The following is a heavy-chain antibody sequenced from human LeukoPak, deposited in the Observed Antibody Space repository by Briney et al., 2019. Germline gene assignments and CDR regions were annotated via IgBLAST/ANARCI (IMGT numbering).Heavy chain of an antibody. CDR2: FDPEDGET. D-gene: IGHD5-12*01. CDR3: ARAPMLSATYYFDY. V-gene: IGHV1-24*01. Sequence: ASVKVSCKVSGYTLTELSMHWVRQAPGKGLEWMGGFDPEDGETIYAQKFQGRVTITADKSTSTAYMELSSLRSEDTAVYYCARAPMLSATYYFDYWGRGTLVTVSS. J-gene: IGHJ4*02. CDR1: GYTLTELS.